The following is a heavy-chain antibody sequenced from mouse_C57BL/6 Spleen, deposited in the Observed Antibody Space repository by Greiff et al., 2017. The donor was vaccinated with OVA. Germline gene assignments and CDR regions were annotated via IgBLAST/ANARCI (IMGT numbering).Heavy chain of an antibody. CDR1: GFTFSDYG. Sequence: DVKLVESGGGLVKPGGSLKLSCAASGFTFSDYGMHWVRQAPEKGLEWVAYISSGSSTIYYADTVKGRFTISRDNAKNTLFLQMTSRRSEDTAMYYCANGYPFAYGGQGTRVTVSA. CDR3: ANGYPFAY. J-gene: IGHJ3*01. CDR2: ISSGSSTI. V-gene: IGHV5-17*01. D-gene: IGHD2-2*01.